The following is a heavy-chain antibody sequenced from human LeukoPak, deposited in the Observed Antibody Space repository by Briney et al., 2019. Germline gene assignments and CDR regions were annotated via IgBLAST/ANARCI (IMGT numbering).Heavy chain of an antibody. Sequence: EASVKVSCKASGYTFTSYGISWVRQAPGQGLEWMGWISAYNGNTNYAQKLQGRVTMTTDTSTSTAYMELRSLRSDDTAVYYCASSITGTTADAFDIWGQGTMVTVSS. D-gene: IGHD1-7*01. CDR2: ISAYNGNT. CDR1: GYTFTSYG. J-gene: IGHJ3*02. CDR3: ASSITGTTADAFDI. V-gene: IGHV1-18*01.